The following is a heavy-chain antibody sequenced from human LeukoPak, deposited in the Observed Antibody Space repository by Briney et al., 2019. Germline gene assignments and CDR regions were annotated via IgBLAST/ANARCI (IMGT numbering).Heavy chain of an antibody. Sequence: PGGSLRLSCPASGFTVSSNYMSWVRQAPGKGLEWVSVIYSGGSTYYADSVKGRVTISRDNSKNTLYLQMNSLRAEDTAVYYCARADSSGWYANYWGQGTLVTVSS. J-gene: IGHJ4*02. CDR1: GFTVSSNY. CDR2: IYSGGST. CDR3: ARADSSGWYANY. V-gene: IGHV3-66*01. D-gene: IGHD6-19*01.